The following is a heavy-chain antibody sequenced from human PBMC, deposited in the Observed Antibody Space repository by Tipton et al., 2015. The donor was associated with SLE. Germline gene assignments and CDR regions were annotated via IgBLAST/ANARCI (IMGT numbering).Heavy chain of an antibody. V-gene: IGHV4-61*02. J-gene: IGHJ5*02. CDR1: GGSISSGSYY. CDR2: IYTSGST. CDR3: AREGYCSSTSCYGDYNWFDP. D-gene: IGHD2-2*01. Sequence: TLSLTCTVSGGSISSGSYYWSWIRQPAGKGLEWIGRIYTSGSTNYNPSLKSRVTISVGTAKNHFSLKLSSVTAADTAVYYCAREGYCSSTSCYGDYNWFDPWGQGTLVTVSS.